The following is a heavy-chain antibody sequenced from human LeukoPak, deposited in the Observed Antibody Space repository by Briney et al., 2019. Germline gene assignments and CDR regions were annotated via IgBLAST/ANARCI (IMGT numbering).Heavy chain of an antibody. CDR2: IYSGGGT. CDR3: ARDQSGYDSPFDY. D-gene: IGHD5-12*01. Sequence: GGSLRLSCAASGFTVSSNYMSWVRQAPGKGLEWVSVIYSGGGTYYADSVKGRFTISRDNSKNTLYLQMNSLRAEDTAVYYCARDQSGYDSPFDYWGQGTLVTVSS. CDR1: GFTVSSNY. J-gene: IGHJ4*02. V-gene: IGHV3-66*01.